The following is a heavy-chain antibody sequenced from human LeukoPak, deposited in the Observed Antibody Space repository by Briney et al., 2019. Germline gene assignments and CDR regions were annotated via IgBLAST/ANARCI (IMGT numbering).Heavy chain of an antibody. J-gene: IGHJ6*02. CDR1: GGTFSSYA. V-gene: IGHV1-69*04. CDR3: ARDRYCSGGSCYSYYYGMDV. Sequence: SVKVSCKASGGTFSSYAISWVRQAPGQGLEWLGRIIPILGIANYAQKFQGRVTITADKSTSTAYMELSSLRSEDTAVYYCARDRYCSGGSCYSYYYGMDVWGQGTTVTVSS. CDR2: IIPILGIA. D-gene: IGHD2-15*01.